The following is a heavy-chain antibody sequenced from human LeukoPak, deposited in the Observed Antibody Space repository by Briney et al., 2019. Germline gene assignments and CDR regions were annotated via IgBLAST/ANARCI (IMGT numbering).Heavy chain of an antibody. D-gene: IGHD3-3*01. CDR2: IYYSGST. Sequence: EXLSLTCTVSGDSISSYYWSWIRQPPGKGLEWIGYIYYSGSTYYNPFFKIRVTISLDTSKNQFSLKLSSVTAADTAVYYCARVSYDFWSGYYVDYWGQGTLVTVSS. CDR3: ARVSYDFWSGYYVDY. V-gene: IGHV4-59*01. CDR1: GDSISSYY. J-gene: IGHJ4*02.